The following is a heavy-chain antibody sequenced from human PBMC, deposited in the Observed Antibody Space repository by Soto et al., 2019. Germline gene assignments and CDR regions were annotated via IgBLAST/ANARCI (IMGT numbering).Heavy chain of an antibody. CDR3: ARDLIKIVGAELDY. J-gene: IGHJ4*02. CDR2: ISSSSSTI. Sequence: GGALRLSCAASGFTFSSYSMNWVRQAPGKGLEWVSYISSSSSTIYYADSVKGRFTISRDNAKNSLYLQMNSLRDEDTAVYYCARDLIKIVGAELDYWGQGTLVTVSS. D-gene: IGHD1-26*01. CDR1: GFTFSSYS. V-gene: IGHV3-48*02.